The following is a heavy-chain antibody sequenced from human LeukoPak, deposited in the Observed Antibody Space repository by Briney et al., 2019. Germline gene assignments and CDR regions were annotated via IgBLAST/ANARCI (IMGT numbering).Heavy chain of an antibody. Sequence: GGSLRLSCAASGFTFSSYGMHWVRQAPGKGLERVAFIRYDGSNKYYADSVKGRFTISRDNSKNTLYLQMNSLRAEDTAVYYCAKVGDYGANWFDPWGQGTLVTVSS. CDR1: GFTFSSYG. V-gene: IGHV3-30*02. D-gene: IGHD4-17*01. J-gene: IGHJ5*02. CDR3: AKVGDYGANWFDP. CDR2: IRYDGSNK.